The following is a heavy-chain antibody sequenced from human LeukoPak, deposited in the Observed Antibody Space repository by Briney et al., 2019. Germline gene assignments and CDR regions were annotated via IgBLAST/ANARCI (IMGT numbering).Heavy chain of an antibody. CDR3: ARVTAAGTWTFDI. J-gene: IGHJ3*02. D-gene: IGHD6-13*01. CDR2: INPNSGNT. V-gene: IGHV1-8*02. Sequence: ASVKVSCKASGDSFTINDINWVRQATGQGLEWMRWINPNSGNTGYAQKFQGRVTMTRNTSISTAYMELTDLRSEDTAVYYCARVTAAGTWTFDIWGQGTTVTVSS. CDR1: GDSFTIND.